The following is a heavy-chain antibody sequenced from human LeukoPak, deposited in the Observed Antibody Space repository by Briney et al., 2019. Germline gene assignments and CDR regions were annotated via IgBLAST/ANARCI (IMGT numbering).Heavy chain of an antibody. V-gene: IGHV3-74*01. D-gene: IGHD2/OR15-2a*01. CDR1: GFTFSSYW. Sequence: PGGSLRLSCAAPGFTFSSYWMHWVRQAPGKGLVWVSRINSDGSSTSYADSVKGRFTISRDNAKNTLYLQMNSLRAEDTAVYYCASNRVHYYYYGMDVWGQGTSVTVSS. CDR3: ASNRVHYYYYGMDV. J-gene: IGHJ6*02. CDR2: INSDGSST.